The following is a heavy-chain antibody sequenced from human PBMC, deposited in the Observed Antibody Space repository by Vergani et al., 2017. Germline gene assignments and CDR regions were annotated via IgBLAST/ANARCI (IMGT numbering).Heavy chain of an antibody. Sequence: QVQLQESGPGLVKPPGTLSLTCAVSGDSFRSNKWWTWVRQSPGKTLEWIGEISHSGSTNYNPSLKGRVTLSLDTSKNQFSLMLSSVTAADTAVYYCARDPKSYCSGGSCFSGWGAFDIWGRGTTVTVSS. D-gene: IGHD2-15*01. CDR3: ARDPKSYCSGGSCFSGWGAFDI. CDR2: ISHSGST. V-gene: IGHV4-4*03. J-gene: IGHJ3*02. CDR1: GDSFRSNKW.